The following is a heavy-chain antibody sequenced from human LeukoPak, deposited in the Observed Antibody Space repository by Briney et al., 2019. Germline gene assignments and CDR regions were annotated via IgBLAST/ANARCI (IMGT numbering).Heavy chain of an antibody. Sequence: SETLSLTCAVYGGSFSGYYWSWIRQPPGKGLEWIGEINHSGSTNYNPSLKSRVTISVDTSKNQFSLKLSSVTAADTAVYYCAREDLRGYSSGWDYFDLWGRGTLVTVSS. CDR1: GGSFSGYY. CDR2: INHSGST. V-gene: IGHV4-34*01. J-gene: IGHJ2*01. D-gene: IGHD6-19*01. CDR3: AREDLRGYSSGWDYFDL.